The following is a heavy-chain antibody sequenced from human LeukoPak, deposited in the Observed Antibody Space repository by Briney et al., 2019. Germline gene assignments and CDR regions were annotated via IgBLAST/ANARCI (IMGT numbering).Heavy chain of an antibody. J-gene: IGHJ4*02. CDR2: VNSDGSST. CDR1: GFTFSGYW. V-gene: IGHV3-74*01. CDR3: ARARYCSSTSCYTEFDY. D-gene: IGHD2-2*02. Sequence: GGSLRLSCEASGFTFSGYWMHWVRQAPGKGLVWVSRVNSDGSSTTYADSVKGRFTISRDNAKNTLYLQMNSLRAEDTAVYYCARARYCSSTSCYTEFDYWGQGTLVTVSS.